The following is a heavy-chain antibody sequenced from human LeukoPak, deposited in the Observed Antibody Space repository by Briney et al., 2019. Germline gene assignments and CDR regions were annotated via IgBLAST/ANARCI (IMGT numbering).Heavy chain of an antibody. J-gene: IGHJ4*02. CDR1: GFTFSSYE. CDR3: AKDRVTDSRGYTNEHYFDY. Sequence: GGSLRLSCAASGFTFSSYEMNWVRQAPGKGLEWVSYISSSGSTIYYADSVKGRFTISRDNAKNSLYLQMNSLMAEDTAVYYCAKDRVTDSRGYTNEHYFDYWGQGTLVTVSS. V-gene: IGHV3-48*03. D-gene: IGHD3-22*01. CDR2: ISSSGSTI.